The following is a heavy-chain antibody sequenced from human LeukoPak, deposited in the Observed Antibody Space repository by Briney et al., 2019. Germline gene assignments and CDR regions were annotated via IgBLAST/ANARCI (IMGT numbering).Heavy chain of an antibody. J-gene: IGHJ4*02. CDR2: IWYDGSNK. V-gene: IGHV3-33*06. CDR3: AKEVVVVITTATEAAGFDY. CDR1: GFTFRTYD. Sequence: GRSLRLSCAASGFTFRTYDMHWVRQAPGKGLEWVAVIWYDGSNKYYADSVKGRFTISRDNSKNTLYLQMNSLRAEDTAVYYCAKEVVVVITTATEAAGFDYWGQGTLVTVSS. D-gene: IGHD3-22*01.